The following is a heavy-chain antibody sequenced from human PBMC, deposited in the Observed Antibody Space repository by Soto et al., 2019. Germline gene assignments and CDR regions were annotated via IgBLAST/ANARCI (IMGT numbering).Heavy chain of an antibody. CDR2: ISAYNGNT. CDR3: AREPLRAAGTFDY. J-gene: IGHJ4*02. V-gene: IGHV1-18*01. Sequence: QVQLVQSGAEVKKPGASVKVSCKASGYTFTSYGISWVRQAPGQGLEWMGWISAYNGNTNYAQKLQGRVTMTTDTSTGTAHMELRSLRADATPEYYWAREPLRAAGTFDYWGQGTLVTVSS. D-gene: IGHD6-13*01. CDR1: GYTFTSYG.